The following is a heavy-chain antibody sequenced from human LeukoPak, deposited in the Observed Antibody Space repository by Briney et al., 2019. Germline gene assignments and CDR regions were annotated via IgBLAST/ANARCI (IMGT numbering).Heavy chain of an antibody. CDR2: IFYSGST. CDR1: GGSINSYY. J-gene: IGHJ5*02. CDR3: ARARAVAGTFSWFDP. Sequence: SETLSLTCTVSGGSINSYYWSWIRQPPGQGLEWIGYIFYSGSTNYNPSLKSRVTISIDTSKNQFSLKLSSVAAADTAVYYCARARAVAGTFSWFDPWGQGTLVTVSS. D-gene: IGHD6-19*01. V-gene: IGHV4-59*01.